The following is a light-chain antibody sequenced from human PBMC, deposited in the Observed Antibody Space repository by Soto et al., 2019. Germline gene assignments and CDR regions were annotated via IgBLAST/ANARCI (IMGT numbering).Light chain of an antibody. J-gene: IGKJ1*01. CDR2: AAS. CDR1: QGIRND. Sequence: AIQMTQSPSSLSASVGDRVTITCRASQGIRNDLGWYQQKPRKAPKLLFYAASSLQSGVPSRFSGSGSGTDFTLTISSLQPEDFATYYCLQDYNYPPTFGQGTKVEIK. V-gene: IGKV1-6*01. CDR3: LQDYNYPPT.